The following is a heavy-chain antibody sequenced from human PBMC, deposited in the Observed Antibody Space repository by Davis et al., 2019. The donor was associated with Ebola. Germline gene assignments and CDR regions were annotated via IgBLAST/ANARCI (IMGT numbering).Heavy chain of an antibody. CDR3: ASLSGMRYFDWLLPDY. V-gene: IGHV1-18*01. J-gene: IGHJ4*02. Sequence: ASVKVSCKASGYTFTSYGISWVRQAPGQGLEWMGWISAYNGNTNYAQKLQGRVTITRDTSASTAYMELSSLRSEDTAVYYCASLSGMRYFDWLLPDYWGQGTLVTVSS. D-gene: IGHD3-9*01. CDR2: ISAYNGNT. CDR1: GYTFTSYG.